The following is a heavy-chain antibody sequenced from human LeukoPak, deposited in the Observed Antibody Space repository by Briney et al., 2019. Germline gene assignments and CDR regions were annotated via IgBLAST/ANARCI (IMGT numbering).Heavy chain of an antibody. D-gene: IGHD5-12*01. V-gene: IGHV1-2*02. CDR1: GYSFTGHF. CDR3: ATAKYTGYDLPVY. CDR2: INPNSGAT. J-gene: IGHJ1*01. Sequence: ASVKVSCKASGYSFTGHFIHWLRQAPGQGLQYVGWINPNSGATNSAQKFHGRVIMTGDTSSGTVYMALTALRPDGTATYFCATAKYTGYDLPVYWGQGALVAVSS.